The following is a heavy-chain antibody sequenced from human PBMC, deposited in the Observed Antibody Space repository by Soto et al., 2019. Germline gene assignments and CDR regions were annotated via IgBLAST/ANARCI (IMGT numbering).Heavy chain of an antibody. V-gene: IGHV2-5*02. CDR3: AHGVEYCSSTSCYRVVFDP. CDR2: IYRDDDK. CDR1: GFSFSTSGVS. J-gene: IGHJ5*02. Sequence: QITLKESGPTLVEPTQTLTLTCTFSGFSFSTSGVSVGWIRQPPGKALEWLALIYRDDDKRYSPSLKNRLTITKYTSRNQVVLTLTNVDPVDTATYYCAHGVEYCSSTSCYRVVFDPWGQGTLVTVSS. D-gene: IGHD2-2*01.